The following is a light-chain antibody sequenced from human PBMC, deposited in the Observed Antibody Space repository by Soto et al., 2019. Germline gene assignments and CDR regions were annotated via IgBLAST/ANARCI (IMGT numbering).Light chain of an antibody. CDR1: SSNIGSNIGSNY. CDR3: AAWDDRLRSYV. CDR2: RND. J-gene: IGLJ1*01. V-gene: IGLV1-47*01. Sequence: QSVLTQPPSASGTPGQRVTISCSGSSSNIGSNIGSNYVYWYQQIPGTAPKLLIYRNDQRSSGIPDRFSGSKSVTSASLAISGLRSEDEADYYCAAWDDRLRSYVFGTGTKLTVL.